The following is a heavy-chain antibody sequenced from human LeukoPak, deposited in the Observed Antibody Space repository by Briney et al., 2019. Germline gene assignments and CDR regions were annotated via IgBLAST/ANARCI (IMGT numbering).Heavy chain of an antibody. D-gene: IGHD2-15*01. CDR2: INPSGGSI. Sequence: ASVKVSCKASGYTFTSYYMHWVRQAPGQGLEWMGIINPSGGSISYAQKFQGRVTMTRDTSTSTVYMELSSLRSEDTAVYYGASSRGGRQPIRPSYYGMDVWGQGTTVTVSS. CDR1: GYTFTSYY. V-gene: IGHV1-46*01. J-gene: IGHJ6*02. CDR3: ASSRGGRQPIRPSYYGMDV.